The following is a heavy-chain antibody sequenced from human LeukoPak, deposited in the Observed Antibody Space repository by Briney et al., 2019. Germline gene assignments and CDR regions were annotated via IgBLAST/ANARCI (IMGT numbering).Heavy chain of an antibody. V-gene: IGHV3-30*18. J-gene: IGHJ4*02. Sequence: GRSLRLSCAASGFTFSSYGMHWVRLAPGKGLEWVAVISYDGSNEYYADSVKGRFTISRDNSKNTLYLQMNSLRAEDTAVYYCAKLHLDSPAAFDYWGQGTLVTVSS. CDR3: AKLHLDSPAAFDY. CDR1: GFTFSSYG. CDR2: ISYDGSNE. D-gene: IGHD6-25*01.